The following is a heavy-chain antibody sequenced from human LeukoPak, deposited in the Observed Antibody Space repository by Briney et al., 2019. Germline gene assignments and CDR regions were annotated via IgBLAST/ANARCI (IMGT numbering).Heavy chain of an antibody. CDR2: VSGSASST. J-gene: IGHJ4*02. D-gene: IGHD4-17*01. V-gene: IGHV3-23*01. CDR1: GFTFSNYA. CDR3: AKGFQTYGELSFDV. Sequence: PGGSLRLSCAASGFTFSNYAMSWVRQAPGKGLEWVSTVSGSASSTYYADSAKGRFTISRDNSKTTLYLQMNSLRADDTAVYYCAKGFQTYGELSFDVWGQGTLVAVSS.